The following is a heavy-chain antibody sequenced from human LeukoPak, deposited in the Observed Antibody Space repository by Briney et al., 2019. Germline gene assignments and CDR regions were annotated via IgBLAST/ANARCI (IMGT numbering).Heavy chain of an antibody. D-gene: IGHD1-26*01. V-gene: IGHV1-2*02. CDR2: MSPDSDGT. Sequence: GASVKVSCKASGNSFTGYYVHWVRQAPGQGLEWMGWMSPDSDGTNFAQNFQGRVSTTRDTSIRTVYLELRSLRADDTAVYYCANQEGIGAPGAWFDNWGQGTLVIVSS. J-gene: IGHJ4*02. CDR1: GNSFTGYY. CDR3: ANQEGIGAPGAWFDN.